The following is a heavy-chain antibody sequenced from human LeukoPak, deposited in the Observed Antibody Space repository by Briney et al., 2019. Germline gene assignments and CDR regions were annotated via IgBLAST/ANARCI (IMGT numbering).Heavy chain of an antibody. V-gene: IGHV3-23*01. CDR3: ARDTLGEGEDANYAVYYFDY. Sequence: GGSLRLSCAASGFTFNTYGMSWVRQAPGKGLQWVSVIIASGSETHYADSVKGRFTISRDNSRNTLYLHMNSLRADDTAVYYCARDTLGEGEDANYAVYYFDYWGQGTVVTVSS. D-gene: IGHD4/OR15-4a*01. J-gene: IGHJ4*02. CDR1: GFTFNTYG. CDR2: IIASGSET.